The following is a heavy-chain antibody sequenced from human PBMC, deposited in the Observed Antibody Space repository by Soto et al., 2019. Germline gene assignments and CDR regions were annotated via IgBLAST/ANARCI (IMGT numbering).Heavy chain of an antibody. Sequence: PGGSLRLSCSASGFTFSSYAMHWVRQAPGKGLEYVSAISWDGGSTYYADSVKGRFTISRDNSKNSLYLQMNSLRTEDTALYYCAKDRIVAGTRGVNYYGMDVWGQGTTVTVSS. CDR2: ISWDGGST. V-gene: IGHV3-43*02. CDR1: GFTFSSYA. D-gene: IGHD6-19*01. J-gene: IGHJ6*02. CDR3: AKDRIVAGTRGVNYYGMDV.